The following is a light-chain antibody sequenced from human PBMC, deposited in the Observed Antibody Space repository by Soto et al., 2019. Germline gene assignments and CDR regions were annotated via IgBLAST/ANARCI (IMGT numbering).Light chain of an antibody. V-gene: IGKV1-5*01. Sequence: DIQMTQSPSTLSASVGDRVTITCRASQSTSSWLAWYQQKPGKAPKLLIYDASSLESGVPSRFSGSGSGTEFTLTISSLQPDDFATYYCLQYNSYQITFGQGTRLEIK. CDR2: DAS. CDR1: QSTSSW. CDR3: LQYNSYQIT. J-gene: IGKJ5*01.